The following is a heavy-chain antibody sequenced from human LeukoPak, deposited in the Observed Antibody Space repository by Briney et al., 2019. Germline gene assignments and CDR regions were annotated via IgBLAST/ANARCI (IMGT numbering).Heavy chain of an antibody. D-gene: IGHD3-10*01. CDR2: INHSGST. CDR3: ARGRGKRLLWFGESTARYYFDY. Sequence: SETLSLTCTVSGYSISSGYYWSWIRQPPGKGLEWIGEINHSGSTNYNPSLKSRVTISVDTSKNQFSLKLSSVTAADTAVYYCARGRGKRLLWFGESTARYYFDYWGQGTLVTVSS. CDR1: GYSISSGYY. V-gene: IGHV4-38-2*02. J-gene: IGHJ4*02.